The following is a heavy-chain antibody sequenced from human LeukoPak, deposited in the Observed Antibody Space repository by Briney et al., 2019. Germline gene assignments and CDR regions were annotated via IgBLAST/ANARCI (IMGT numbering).Heavy chain of an antibody. CDR3: ATRPPDDISGYLDN. CDR2: IHHSGTA. CDR1: GASISSYY. Sequence: SETLSLTCTVSGASISSYYWSWVRQPPGKGLEWIGYIHHSGTANYNPSLESRVTVSLDTSRNQFYLRLKSVTSEDTAMYYCATRPPDDISGYLDNWGQGTLVAVSS. D-gene: IGHD3-22*01. V-gene: IGHV4-59*03. J-gene: IGHJ4*02.